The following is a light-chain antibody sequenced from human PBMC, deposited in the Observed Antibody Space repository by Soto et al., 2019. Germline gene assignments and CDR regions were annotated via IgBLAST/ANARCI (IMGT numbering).Light chain of an antibody. Sequence: QAVVTQPPSASGSPGQSVTISCTGTSSDVGGYNYVSWYQQHPGKAPKLMIYEVSKRPSGVPDRFSGSKSGNTASLTVSGLQAEDEADSYCSSYAGSNKLVFGGGTKLTVL. CDR2: EVS. CDR3: SSYAGSNKLV. V-gene: IGLV2-8*01. CDR1: SSDVGGYNY. J-gene: IGLJ2*01.